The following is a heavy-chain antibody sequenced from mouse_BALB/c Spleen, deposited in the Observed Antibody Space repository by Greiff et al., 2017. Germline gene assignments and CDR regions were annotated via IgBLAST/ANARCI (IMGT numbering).Heavy chain of an antibody. Sequence: LQQPGSELVRPGASVKLSCKASGYTFTSYWMHWVKQRPGQGLEWIGKIYPGSGSTNYDEKFKSKATLTVDTSSSTAYMQLSSLTSEDSAVYDCTRTIYGGWYFDVWGAGTTVTVSS. CDR1: GYTFTSYW. D-gene: IGHD5-5*01. CDR2: IYPGSGST. J-gene: IGHJ1*01. CDR3: TRTIYGGWYFDV. V-gene: IGHV1S22*01.